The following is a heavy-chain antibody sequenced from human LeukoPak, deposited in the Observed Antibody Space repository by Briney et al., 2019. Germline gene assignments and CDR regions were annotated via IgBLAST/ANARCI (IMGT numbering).Heavy chain of an antibody. D-gene: IGHD2-15*01. J-gene: IGHJ5*02. Sequence: GGSLRLSCAASGFTFSSYSMNWVRQAPGKGLEWVSSISSSSSYIYYADSVKGRFTISRDNAKNSLYLQMNSLRAEDTAVYYCARHVVVAATGVNWFDPWGQGTLVTLSS. V-gene: IGHV3-21*01. CDR2: ISSSSSYI. CDR3: ARHVVVAATGVNWFDP. CDR1: GFTFSSYS.